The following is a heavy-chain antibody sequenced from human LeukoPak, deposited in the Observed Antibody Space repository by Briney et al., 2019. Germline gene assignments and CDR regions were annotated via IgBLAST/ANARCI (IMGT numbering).Heavy chain of an antibody. J-gene: IGHJ4*02. D-gene: IGHD3-3*01. Sequence: ASVKVSCKASGYTFTIYGISWVRQAPGQGLEWMRWISAYNGNTNYAQKLQGRVTMTTDTSTSTAYMELRSLRSDDTAVYYCARDWPRFWSGYYPFDYWGQGTLVTVSS. CDR3: ARDWPRFWSGYYPFDY. CDR2: ISAYNGNT. CDR1: GYTFTIYG. V-gene: IGHV1-18*01.